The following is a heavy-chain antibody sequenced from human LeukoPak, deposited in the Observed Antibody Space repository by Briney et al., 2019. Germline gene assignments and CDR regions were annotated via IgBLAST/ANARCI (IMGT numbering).Heavy chain of an antibody. CDR1: GYTFTSYG. Sequence: ASVKVSCKASGYTFTSYGISWVRQALGQGLEWMGWISAYNGNTNYAQKLQGRVTMTTDTSTSTAYMELRSLRSDDTAVYYCARAVRYCSSTSCYPSRWFDPWGQGTLVTVSS. CDR2: ISAYNGNT. J-gene: IGHJ5*02. CDR3: ARAVRYCSSTSCYPSRWFDP. D-gene: IGHD2-2*01. V-gene: IGHV1-18*01.